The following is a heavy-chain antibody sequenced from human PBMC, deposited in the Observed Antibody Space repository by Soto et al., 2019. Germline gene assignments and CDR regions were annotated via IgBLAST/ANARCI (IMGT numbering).Heavy chain of an antibody. CDR1: GFTFSSYA. CDR2: ISGSGGST. D-gene: IGHD3-22*01. CDR3: ARGAHDSSGYYAHFDY. J-gene: IGHJ4*02. Sequence: EVQLLESGGGLVQPGGSLRLSCAASGFTFSSYAMSWVRQAPGKGLEWVSAISGSGGSTYYADSVKGRFTISRDNSKNTLYLQMNSLRAEDTAVYYCARGAHDSSGYYAHFDYWGQGTLVTVSS. V-gene: IGHV3-23*01.